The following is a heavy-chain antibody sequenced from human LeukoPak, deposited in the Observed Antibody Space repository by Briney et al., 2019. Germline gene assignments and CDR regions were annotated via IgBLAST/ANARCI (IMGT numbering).Heavy chain of an antibody. D-gene: IGHD3-22*01. V-gene: IGHV3-48*02. Sequence: GGSLRLSCAASGFTFSNYNMNWVRQAPGKGLEWVSYISTSGRAIFYADSVKGRFTISRDSAKNSLFLQMNSLRDEDTAVYYCARVPLYDRSGYYFDYWGLGTLVTVSS. CDR3: ARVPLYDRSGYYFDY. CDR1: GFTFSNYN. J-gene: IGHJ4*02. CDR2: ISTSGRAI.